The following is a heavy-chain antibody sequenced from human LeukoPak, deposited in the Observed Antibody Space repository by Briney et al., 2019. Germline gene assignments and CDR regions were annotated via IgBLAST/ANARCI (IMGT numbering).Heavy chain of an antibody. Sequence: ASVKVSCKTSGYTFTTTYINWVQQAPGQGLEWMGWVSAYNGKTSYAQKFQGRVTMTIDTSTTTAYMDLTSLTFDDTAVYYCARGGTYYPCIDYWGQGTLVTVSS. CDR2: VSAYNGKT. CDR1: GYTFTTTY. J-gene: IGHJ4*02. CDR3: ARGGTYYPCIDY. V-gene: IGHV1-18*01. D-gene: IGHD1-26*01.